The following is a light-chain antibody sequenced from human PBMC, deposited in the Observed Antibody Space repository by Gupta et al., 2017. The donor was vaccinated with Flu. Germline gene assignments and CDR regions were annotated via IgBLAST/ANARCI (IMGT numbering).Light chain of an antibody. V-gene: IGLV2-14*01. CDR1: SSDVGHYNY. J-gene: IGLJ1*01. CDR2: EVS. CDR3: SSYTNISTNYL. Sequence: QSALTHPASVSGSPGQPISISCTGTSSDVGHYNYLSWYQPHPGKAPRIMVYEVSNRPSGVSNRFSGSKSGNTASLTISGPKPEAEDDYYCSSYTNISTNYLFGPGTKVTVL.